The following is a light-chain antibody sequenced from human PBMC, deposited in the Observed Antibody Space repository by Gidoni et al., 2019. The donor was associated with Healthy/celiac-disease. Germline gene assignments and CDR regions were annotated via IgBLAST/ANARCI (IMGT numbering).Light chain of an antibody. CDR1: QSVSSSY. Sequence: DIVLQQSPGPLSLSPGESATLSCRASQSVSSSYLAWYQQKPGQAPRLLIYGASSRATGIPDRFSGSGSGTDFTLTISRLEPEDFAVYYCQQYGSSPRTFGQGTKVEIK. CDR2: GAS. J-gene: IGKJ1*01. CDR3: QQYGSSPRT. V-gene: IGKV3-20*01.